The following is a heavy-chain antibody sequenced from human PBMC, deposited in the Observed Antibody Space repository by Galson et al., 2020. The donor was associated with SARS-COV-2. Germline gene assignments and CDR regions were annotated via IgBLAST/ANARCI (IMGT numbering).Heavy chain of an antibody. CDR2: INHSGST. V-gene: IGHV4-34*01. Sequence: SQASETLSLTCAVYGGSFSGYYWSWIRQPPGKGLEWIGEINHSGSTNYNPSLKSRVTISVDTSKNQFSLKLSSVTAADTAVYYCARGLRGGYDYQTRPPPWGQGTLVTVSS. CDR3: ARGLRGGYDYQTRPPP. D-gene: IGHD5-12*01. CDR1: GGSFSGYY. J-gene: IGHJ5*02.